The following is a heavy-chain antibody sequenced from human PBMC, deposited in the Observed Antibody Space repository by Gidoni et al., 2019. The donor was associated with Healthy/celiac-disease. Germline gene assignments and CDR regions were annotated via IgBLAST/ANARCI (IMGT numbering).Heavy chain of an antibody. CDR2: IWYDGSNK. CDR3: ARDPRHRSSGWYGY. D-gene: IGHD6-19*01. Sequence: QVQLVESGGGVVQPGRSLSLSCAASGFTFRSYGMHWVRQAPRKGLEWVAVIWYDGSNKYYADSVKGRFTISRDNSKNTLYLQMNSLRAEYTAVYYCARDPRHRSSGWYGYWGQGTLVTVSS. CDR1: GFTFRSYG. V-gene: IGHV3-33*01. J-gene: IGHJ4*02.